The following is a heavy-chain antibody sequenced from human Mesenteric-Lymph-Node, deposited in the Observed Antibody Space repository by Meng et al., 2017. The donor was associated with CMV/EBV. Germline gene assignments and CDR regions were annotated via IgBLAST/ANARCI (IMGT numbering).Heavy chain of an antibody. CDR1: GGTFRSYA. V-gene: IGHV1-69*05. J-gene: IGHJ5*02. CDR2: IIPIFGTA. Sequence: CKASGGTFRSYAISWVRQAPGQGLEWMGGIIPIFGTANYAQKFQGRVTITTDESTSTAYMELSSLRSEDTAVYYCARATAGTFSFDPWGQGTLVTVSS. CDR3: ARATAGTFSFDP. D-gene: IGHD6-13*01.